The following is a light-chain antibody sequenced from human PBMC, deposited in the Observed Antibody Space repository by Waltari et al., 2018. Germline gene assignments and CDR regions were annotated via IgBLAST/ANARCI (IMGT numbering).Light chain of an antibody. CDR3: QQYNNWPLYS. Sequence: EIVMTQSPATLSASPGERATLSCRASQSVSSNVAWYQQKPGQPPRLLIYRASTRATGIPARFGGSGSGTEFTLTISSLQSEDFALYYCQQYNNWPLYSFGQGTKLEI. J-gene: IGKJ2*03. CDR2: RAS. CDR1: QSVSSN. V-gene: IGKV3-15*01.